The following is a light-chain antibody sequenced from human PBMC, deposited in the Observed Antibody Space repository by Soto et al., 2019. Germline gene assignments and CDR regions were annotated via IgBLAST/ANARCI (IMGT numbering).Light chain of an antibody. CDR1: QSVSSY. CDR2: DSF. V-gene: IGKV3-11*01. J-gene: IGKJ3*01. CDR3: QQRSSWPLT. Sequence: EIVLTQSPATLSLSPGERATLSCRASQSVSSYLAWYQQKPGQAPRLLMYDSFSRSTGIPARFSGSGSGTDFTLTISSLEPADFAVYYGQQRSSWPLTFGPGTKVDI.